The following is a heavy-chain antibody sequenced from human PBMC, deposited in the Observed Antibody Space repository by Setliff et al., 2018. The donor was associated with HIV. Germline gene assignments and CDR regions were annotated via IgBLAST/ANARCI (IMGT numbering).Heavy chain of an antibody. D-gene: IGHD3-10*01. Sequence: SETLSLTCTVSGASISAYYWSWIRQPPGKGLEWIGEINHSGSTNYNPSLKSRVTISVDTSKNQFSLKLSSVTAADTAVYYCARGRLYGVVDYWGQGTLVTVS. V-gene: IGHV4-34*01. CDR1: GASISAYY. CDR3: ARGRLYGVVDY. CDR2: INHSGST. J-gene: IGHJ4*02.